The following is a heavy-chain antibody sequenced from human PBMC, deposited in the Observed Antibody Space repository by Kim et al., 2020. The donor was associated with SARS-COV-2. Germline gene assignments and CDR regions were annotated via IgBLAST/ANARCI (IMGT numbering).Heavy chain of an antibody. D-gene: IGHD3-22*01. V-gene: IGHV3-30*04. Sequence: GGSLRLSCAASGVTFSSYAMHWVRQAPGKGLEWVAVILYDGSNKYYADSVKGRFTISRDNSKNTLYLQMNSLRAEDTAVYYCARADSSGYSFDYWGQGTLVTVSS. CDR1: GVTFSSYA. CDR2: ILYDGSNK. CDR3: ARADSSGYSFDY. J-gene: IGHJ4*02.